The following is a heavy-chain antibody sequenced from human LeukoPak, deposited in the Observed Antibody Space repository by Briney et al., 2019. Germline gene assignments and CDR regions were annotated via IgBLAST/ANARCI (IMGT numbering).Heavy chain of an antibody. CDR3: ATQTTVTTIDY. CDR1: GYSISSGYY. CDR2: IYHSGST. D-gene: IGHD4-11*01. J-gene: IGHJ4*02. V-gene: IGHV4-38-2*01. Sequence: PSETLSLTCAVSGYSISSGYYWGWIRQPPGKGLGWIGSIYHSGSTYYNPSLKSRVTISVDTSKNQFSLKLSSVTAADTAVYYCATQTTVTTIDYWGQGTLVTVSS.